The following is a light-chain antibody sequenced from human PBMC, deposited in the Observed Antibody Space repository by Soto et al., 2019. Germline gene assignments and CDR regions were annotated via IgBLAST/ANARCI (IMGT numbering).Light chain of an antibody. Sequence: AIPMAQSPSSLSASVGDRVTITCRASQGIGNDVGWYQQKPGKAPKLLIYAAATLQSGVPSRFSGSRSGTDFILTISSLQPEDFATYYCLQDHNYPITFGGGTKVDIK. CDR3: LQDHNYPIT. CDR1: QGIGND. CDR2: AAA. J-gene: IGKJ4*01. V-gene: IGKV1-6*02.